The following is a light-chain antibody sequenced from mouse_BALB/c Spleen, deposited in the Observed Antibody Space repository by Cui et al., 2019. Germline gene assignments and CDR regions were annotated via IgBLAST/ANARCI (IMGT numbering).Light chain of an antibody. CDR1: SSVSY. J-gene: IGKJ2*01. CDR2: DTS. V-gene: IGKV4-55*01. Sequence: QIVLTKSPAIMSASPGEKVTMTCSASSSVSYMYWYQQKPGSSPRLLIYDTSNLASGVPVRFSGSGSGTSYSLTISRMEAEDAATYYCQQWSSYTFGGGTKLEIK. CDR3: QQWSSYT.